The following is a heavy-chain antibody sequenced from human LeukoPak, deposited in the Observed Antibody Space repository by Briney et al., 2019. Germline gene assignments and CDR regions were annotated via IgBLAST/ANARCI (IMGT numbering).Heavy chain of an antibody. D-gene: IGHD6-6*01. CDR1: GYRFTNYW. CDR2: IYPGDSDT. Sequence: GESLKLSCKGSGYRFTNYWIGWVRQMPGKGLEWMAIIYPGDSDTKYSPSFQGQVTLSVDRSISTAYLQWSSLKASDTAIYFCARQGDAVPYDSWGQGTLVTVSS. V-gene: IGHV5-51*01. CDR3: ARQGDAVPYDS. J-gene: IGHJ4*02.